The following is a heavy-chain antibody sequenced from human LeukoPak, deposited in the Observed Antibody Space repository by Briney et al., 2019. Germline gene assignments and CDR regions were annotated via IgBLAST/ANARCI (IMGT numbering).Heavy chain of an antibody. V-gene: IGHV4-39*07. CDR1: GGSISSSDYY. J-gene: IGHJ5*02. CDR2: IYYSGST. D-gene: IGHD3-10*01. Sequence: SETLSLTCSVSGGSISSSDYYWGWIRQPPGRGLEFIASIYYSGSTYYNPSLESRVTIGMDMSRNQVSLRLSTVTAADTAVYFCARDQWPYGSGSYATWGQGTLVSVSS. CDR3: ARDQWPYGSGSYAT.